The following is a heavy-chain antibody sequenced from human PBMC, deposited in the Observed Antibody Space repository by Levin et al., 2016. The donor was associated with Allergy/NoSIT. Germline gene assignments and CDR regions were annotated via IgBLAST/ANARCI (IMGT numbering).Heavy chain of an antibody. D-gene: IGHD3-3*01. CDR1: GGSISSGGYY. V-gene: IGHV4-31*03. Sequence: SETLSLTCTVSGGSISSGGYYWSWIRQHPGKGLEWIGYIYYSGSTYYNPSLKSRVTISVDTSKNQFSLKLSSVTAADTAVYYCARDLHYDFWSGPYYMDVWGKGTTVTVSS. CDR3: ARDLHYDFWSGPYYMDV. CDR2: IYYSGST. J-gene: IGHJ6*03.